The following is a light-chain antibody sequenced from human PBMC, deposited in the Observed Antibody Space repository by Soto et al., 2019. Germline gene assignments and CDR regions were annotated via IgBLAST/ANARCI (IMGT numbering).Light chain of an antibody. Sequence: EIVLTQSPGTLSLSPGERATLSCRASQSVSTSFFAWYQHRPGQAPRLLIYAASRRASGIPDRFSGSGSGTDFTLTISRLEPEDFAVYYCQEYGGSRRTFGQGTKVQIK. CDR3: QEYGGSRRT. CDR2: AAS. CDR1: QSVSTSF. J-gene: IGKJ1*01. V-gene: IGKV3-20*01.